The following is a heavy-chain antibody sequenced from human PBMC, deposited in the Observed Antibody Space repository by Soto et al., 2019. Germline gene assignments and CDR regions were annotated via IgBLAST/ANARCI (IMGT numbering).Heavy chain of an antibody. CDR3: ARADSSSWYSLDY. CDR2: INAGNGNT. CDR1: GYTFTSYA. Sequence: QVQLVQSGAEVKKPGASVKVSCKASGYTFTSYARHWVRQAPGQRLEWMGWINAGNGNTKYSQKFQGRVTITRDTAASTAYMELSSLRPEDTAVYYCARADSSSWYSLDYWGQGTLVTVSS. D-gene: IGHD6-13*01. J-gene: IGHJ4*02. V-gene: IGHV1-3*01.